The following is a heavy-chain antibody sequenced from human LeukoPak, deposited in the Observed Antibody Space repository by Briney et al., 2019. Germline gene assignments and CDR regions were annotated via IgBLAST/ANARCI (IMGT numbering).Heavy chain of an antibody. D-gene: IGHD4-17*01. J-gene: IGHJ3*02. CDR2: ISSSSSYI. CDR1: GFTFSSYS. Sequence: GGSLRLSYAASGFTFSSYSMNWVRQAPGKGLEWVSSISSSSSYIYYADSVKGRYTISRDNAKNSLYLQMNSLKTEDTAVYYCTRGEFDYGDDLAAFDIWGQGTMVTVSS. CDR3: TRGEFDYGDDLAAFDI. V-gene: IGHV3-21*03.